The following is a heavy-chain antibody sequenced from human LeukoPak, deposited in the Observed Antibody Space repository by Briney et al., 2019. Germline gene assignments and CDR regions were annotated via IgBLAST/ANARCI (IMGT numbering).Heavy chain of an antibody. V-gene: IGHV3-7*01. Sequence: PGGSLRLSCAASGFTFSGYWMSWVRQAPGKGLEWVANIKQDGSEKYYVDSVKGRFTISRENAKNSLYLQMNSLRAEDTAVYYCASDRDYYDSSGYLFDYWGQGTLVTVSS. CDR3: ASDRDYYDSSGYLFDY. J-gene: IGHJ4*02. CDR1: GFTFSGYW. D-gene: IGHD3-22*01. CDR2: IKQDGSEK.